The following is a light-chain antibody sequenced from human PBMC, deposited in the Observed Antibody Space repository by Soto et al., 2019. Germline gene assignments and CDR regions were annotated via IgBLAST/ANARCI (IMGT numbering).Light chain of an antibody. J-gene: IGLJ1*01. CDR3: QSFDGSLSGYV. CDR1: SSNIGANYD. CDR2: GNT. Sequence: QSVLTQPPSVSGAPGQTVTISCTGSSSNIGANYDVHWYQQRPGTAPKLLIFGNTNRPSGVPDRFSGSKSGTSASLAITGLQAEDEADYYCQSFDGSLSGYVFGTGTKVTVL. V-gene: IGLV1-40*01.